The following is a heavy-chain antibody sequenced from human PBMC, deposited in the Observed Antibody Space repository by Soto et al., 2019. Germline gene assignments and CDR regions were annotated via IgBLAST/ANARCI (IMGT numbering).Heavy chain of an antibody. Sequence: GGSLRLSCAASGFTFSSYAMSWVRQAPGKGLEWVSAISGSGGSTYYADSVKGRFTISRDNSKNTLYLQMNSLRAEDTAVYYCAKDSSGWDYYYYGMDVWGQGTTVTVSS. CDR3: AKDSSGWDYYYYGMDV. CDR1: GFTFSSYA. D-gene: IGHD6-19*01. CDR2: ISGSGGST. J-gene: IGHJ6*02. V-gene: IGHV3-23*01.